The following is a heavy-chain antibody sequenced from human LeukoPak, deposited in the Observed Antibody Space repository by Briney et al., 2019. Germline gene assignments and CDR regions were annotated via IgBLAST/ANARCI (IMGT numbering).Heavy chain of an antibody. CDR1: GFTFSSYA. CDR2: ISGSGGST. D-gene: IGHD2-2*01. Sequence: GGSLRLSCAASGFTFSSYAMSWVRQAPGEGLEWVSAISGSGGSTYYADSVKGRFTISRDNSKNTLYLQMNSLRAEVTAVYYCAKELVVVPAAIDYCGQGTLVTVSS. V-gene: IGHV3-23*01. J-gene: IGHJ4*02. CDR3: AKELVVVPAAIDY.